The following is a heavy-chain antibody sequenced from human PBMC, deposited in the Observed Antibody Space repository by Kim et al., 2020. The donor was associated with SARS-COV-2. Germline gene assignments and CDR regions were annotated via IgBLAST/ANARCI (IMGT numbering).Heavy chain of an antibody. V-gene: IGHV7-4-1*02. CDR3: ARGLSSEDGDLYSYYGMDV. D-gene: IGHD3-22*01. Sequence: ASVKVSCKASGYSLTNYALNWVRQAPGQGLEWMGWLNTNTGNPAYAQGFTGRFVFSLDTSVNTAHLQISSLKAEDTAVYYCARGLSSEDGDLYSYYGMDVWGQGTTVTVSS. CDR1: GYSLTNYA. J-gene: IGHJ6*02. CDR2: LNTNTGNP.